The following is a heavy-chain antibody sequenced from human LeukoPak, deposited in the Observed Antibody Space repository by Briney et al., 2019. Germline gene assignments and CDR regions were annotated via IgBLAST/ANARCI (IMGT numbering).Heavy chain of an antibody. CDR1: KFTFSHYG. Sequence: GGSLRLSCTASKFTFSHYGMQWVRQAPGKGLEWVSAISGSGGSTYYADSVKGRFTISRDNSKNTLYLQMNSLRAEDTAVYYCATPILPGHFDSWGPGTPVTLSP. V-gene: IGHV3-23*01. D-gene: IGHD3-9*01. CDR3: ATPILPGHFDS. CDR2: ISGSGGST. J-gene: IGHJ4*01.